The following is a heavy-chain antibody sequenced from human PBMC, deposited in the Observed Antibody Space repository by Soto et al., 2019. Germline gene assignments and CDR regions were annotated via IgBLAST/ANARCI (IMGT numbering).Heavy chain of an antibody. CDR1: GYSYTTYS. CDR2: LNPATGKP. Sequence: ASVKVSCKTSGYSYTTYSIHWVRQAPGHRLEWMGWLNPATGKPRYSERFQGRLTIAGDTSATTVFMELSSLTSEDTAVYYCAREYRKGRPQIYFFDFWGQGTLVPVSS. V-gene: IGHV1-3*01. J-gene: IGHJ1*01. D-gene: IGHD3-3*01. CDR3: AREYRKGRPQIYFFDF.